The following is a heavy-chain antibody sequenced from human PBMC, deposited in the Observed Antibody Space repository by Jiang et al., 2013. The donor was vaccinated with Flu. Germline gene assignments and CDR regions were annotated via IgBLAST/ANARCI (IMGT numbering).Heavy chain of an antibody. Sequence: VQLLESGGGLEQPGGSLRLSCAASGFTFTSYAMSWVRQAPGKGLEWVSGISPSGGSTYYADSVKGRFTMSRDNSKNTLYLQMNSLRAEDTAVYYCAKGGPLVEMATIRGLDYWGQGTLVTVSS. J-gene: IGHJ4*02. CDR1: GFTFTSYA. CDR3: AKGGPLVEMATIRGLDY. V-gene: IGHV3-23*01. CDR2: ISPSGGST. D-gene: IGHD5-24*01.